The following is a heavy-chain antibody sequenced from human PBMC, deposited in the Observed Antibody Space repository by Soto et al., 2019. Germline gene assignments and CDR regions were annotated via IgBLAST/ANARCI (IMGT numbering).Heavy chain of an antibody. CDR2: IYYSGST. CDR1: GGSISSYY. D-gene: IGHD3-3*01. V-gene: IGHV4-30-4*08. J-gene: IGHJ4*02. Sequence: PSETLSLTCTVSGGSISSYYWSWIRQPPGKGLEWIGYIYYSGSTYYNPSLKSRVTISVDTSKNQFSLKLSSVTAADTAVYYCARAHAVLRFLEWLSMFDYWGQGTLVTVSS. CDR3: ARAHAVLRFLEWLSMFDY.